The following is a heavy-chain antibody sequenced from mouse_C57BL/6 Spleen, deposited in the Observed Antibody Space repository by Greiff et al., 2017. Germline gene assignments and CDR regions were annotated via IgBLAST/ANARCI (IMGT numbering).Heavy chain of an antibody. D-gene: IGHD3-2*02. CDR3: ARSDSSGYWFAY. V-gene: IGHV1-69*01. Sequence: QVQLQQSGAELVMPGASVKLSCKASGYTFTSYWMHWVKQRPGQGLEWIGEIDPSDSYTNYNQKFKGKSTLTVDKSSSTAYMQLSSLTSVDSAVYYCARSDSSGYWFAYWGQGTLVTVSA. CDR1: GYTFTSYW. CDR2: IDPSDSYT. J-gene: IGHJ3*01.